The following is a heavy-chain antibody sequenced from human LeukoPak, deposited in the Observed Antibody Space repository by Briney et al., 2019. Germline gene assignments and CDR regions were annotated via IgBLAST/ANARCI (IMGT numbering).Heavy chain of an antibody. CDR3: ARGGFGWLRWLSLDY. CDR1: GFTVSSNY. D-gene: IGHD5-12*01. J-gene: IGHJ4*02. V-gene: IGHV3-66*01. CDR2: IYSGGST. Sequence: AGGSLRLSCAASGFTVSSNYMSWVRQAPGKGLEWVSVIYSGGSTYYADSVKGRFTISRDNSKNTLYLQMNSLGAEDTAVYYCARGGFGWLRWLSLDYWGQGTLVTVSS.